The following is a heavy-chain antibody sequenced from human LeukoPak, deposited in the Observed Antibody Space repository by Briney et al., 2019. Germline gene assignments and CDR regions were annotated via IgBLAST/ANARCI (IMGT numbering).Heavy chain of an antibody. D-gene: IGHD5-18*01. J-gene: IGHJ4*02. CDR2: MNPNSGNT. CDR3: ARGYSYGYDFDY. V-gene: IGHV1-8*03. CDR1: GYIFTDYY. Sequence: ASVKVSCKASGYIFTDYYMHWVRQAPGQELGWMGWMNPNSGNTGYAQKFQGRVTITRNTSISTAYMELSSLRSEDTAVYYCARGYSYGYDFDYWGQGTLVTVSS.